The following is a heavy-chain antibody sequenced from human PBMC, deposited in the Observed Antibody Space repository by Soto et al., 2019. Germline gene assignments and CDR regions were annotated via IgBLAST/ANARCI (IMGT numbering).Heavy chain of an antibody. Sequence: PGGSLRLSCAASGFTFSSYAMHWVRQAPGKGLEWVAVISYDGSNKYYADSVKGRFTISRDNSKNTLYLQMNSLRAEDTAVHYCARAVDQSIADPVYYYYGMDVWGQGTTVTVSS. J-gene: IGHJ6*02. D-gene: IGHD6-6*01. CDR3: ARAVDQSIADPVYYYYGMDV. V-gene: IGHV3-30-3*01. CDR1: GFTFSSYA. CDR2: ISYDGSNK.